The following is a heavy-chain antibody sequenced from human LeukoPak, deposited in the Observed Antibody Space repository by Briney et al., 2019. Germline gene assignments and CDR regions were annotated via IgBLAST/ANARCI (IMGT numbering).Heavy chain of an antibody. CDR2: IIPIFGTA. CDR1: GGTFSSYA. Sequence: SVKVSCKASGGTFSSYAISWVRQAPGQGLEWMGGIIPIFGTANYAQKFQGRVTITADESTSTAYMELNSLRSEDTAVYYCARVGGTMVRGVISTWFDPWGQGTLVTVSS. CDR3: ARVGGTMVRGVISTWFDP. J-gene: IGHJ5*02. V-gene: IGHV1-69*01. D-gene: IGHD3-10*01.